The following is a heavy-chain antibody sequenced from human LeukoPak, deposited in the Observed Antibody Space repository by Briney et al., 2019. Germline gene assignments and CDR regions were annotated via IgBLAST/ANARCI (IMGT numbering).Heavy chain of an antibody. V-gene: IGHV4-31*03. CDR2: IYYSGST. J-gene: IGHJ4*02. Sequence: SETLSLTCTVSGGSISSGGYYWSWIRQHPGKGLEWIGYIYYSGSTYYNPSLKSRVTISVDTSKNQFSLKLSSATAADTAVYYCARHKGLAKELRFDYWGQGTLVTVSS. CDR3: ARHKGLAKELRFDY. CDR1: GGSISSGGYY. D-gene: IGHD1-26*01.